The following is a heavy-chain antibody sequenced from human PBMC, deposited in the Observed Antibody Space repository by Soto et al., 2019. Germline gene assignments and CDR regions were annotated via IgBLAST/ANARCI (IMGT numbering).Heavy chain of an antibody. V-gene: IGHV1-69*01. D-gene: IGHD6-19*01. J-gene: IGHJ4*02. CDR3: ARAFRQWLEKAGFDY. CDR2: IIPMFGAP. Sequence: QVQLVQSGAEVKKPGSSVKVSCQASGGTFSIYSINWVRQAPGQGLEWMGGIIPMFGAPNYAQKFQGRVTMTADETTSTSYMELSSLTSADPAVYFCARAFRQWLEKAGFDYWGQGTRVTVSS. CDR1: GGTFSIYS.